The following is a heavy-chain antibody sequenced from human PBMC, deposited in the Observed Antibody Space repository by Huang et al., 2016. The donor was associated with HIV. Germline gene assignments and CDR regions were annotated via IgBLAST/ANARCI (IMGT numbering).Heavy chain of an antibody. D-gene: IGHD3-3*01. V-gene: IGHV4-34*02. Sequence: QVRLEQWGEGVVKPSDTLSLTCAVYGASFTTYFWSWILQSHVKGLQWIGEIRPGGPLNIIPVFQSRVIMSVDTPKNKFSLSLLDMTAADAAIYYCARLPTPSYYDTWSLSPVEEDFFYFNMDLWGQGTPVIVSS. CDR1: GASFTTYF. J-gene: IGHJ6*03. CDR3: ARLPTPSYYDTWSLSPVEEDFFYFNMDL. CDR2: IRPGGPL.